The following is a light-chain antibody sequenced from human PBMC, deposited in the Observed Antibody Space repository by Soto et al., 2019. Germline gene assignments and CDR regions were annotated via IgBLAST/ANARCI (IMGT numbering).Light chain of an antibody. V-gene: IGKV1-5*03. J-gene: IGKJ4*01. CDR1: QSIGSW. CDR3: LQHNSPFLT. CDR2: KAS. Sequence: DIQMTQSPSILSASVGDRVTITCRASQSIGSWLAWYQQKPGEAPNLLIYKASTLQSGVPSRFSGSGSGTEFTLTISSLQPEDFATYYCLQHNSPFLTFGGGTKVEIK.